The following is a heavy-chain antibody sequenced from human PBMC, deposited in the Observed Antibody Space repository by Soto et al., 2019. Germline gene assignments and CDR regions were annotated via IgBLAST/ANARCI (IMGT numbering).Heavy chain of an antibody. CDR1: GFTFSSFA. CDR2: ISHDGTNK. Sequence: QVQLVESGGGVVQPGRSLRLSCAASGFTFSSFAMHWVRQAPGKGLEWVAIISHDGTNKYYADSVKGRFTISSDNSKNTLYLQMNSLRADDTALYYCARGMGAVAKNYYGMDVWGQGTTVTVSS. CDR3: ARGMGAVAKNYYGMDV. D-gene: IGHD6-19*01. J-gene: IGHJ6*02. V-gene: IGHV3-30-3*01.